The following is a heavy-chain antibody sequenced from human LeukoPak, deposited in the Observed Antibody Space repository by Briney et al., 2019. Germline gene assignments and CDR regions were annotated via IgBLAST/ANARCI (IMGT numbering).Heavy chain of an antibody. CDR2: ITGNGVST. CDR3: AREGYCSSTSCPHNWFDP. V-gene: IGHV3-20*04. Sequence: GGSLRLSCAASGFTFEDYGMHWVRQAPGKGLEWVSLITGNGVSTYYADSVKGRFTISRDNSKNTLYLQMNSLRAEDTAVYYCAREGYCSSTSCPHNWFDPWGQGTLVTVSS. D-gene: IGHD2-2*01. CDR1: GFTFEDYG. J-gene: IGHJ5*02.